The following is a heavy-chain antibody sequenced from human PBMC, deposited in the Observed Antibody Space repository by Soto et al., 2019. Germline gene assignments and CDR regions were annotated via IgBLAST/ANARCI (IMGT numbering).Heavy chain of an antibody. CDR1: GGSISISSYY. CDR3: ARSVLNYYDSSGYYYVWNAFDI. D-gene: IGHD3-22*01. V-gene: IGHV4-39*01. Sequence: SETLSLTCTVSGGSISISSYYWGCIRQPPGKGLEWIGSIYYSGSTYYNPSLKSRVTISVDTSKNQFSLKLSSVTAADTAVYYCARSVLNYYDSSGYYYVWNAFDIWGQGTMVTVSS. CDR2: IYYSGST. J-gene: IGHJ3*02.